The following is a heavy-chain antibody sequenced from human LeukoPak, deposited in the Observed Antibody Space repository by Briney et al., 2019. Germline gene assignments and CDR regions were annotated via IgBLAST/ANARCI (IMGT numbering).Heavy chain of an antibody. CDR1: GGSISSSSYY. V-gene: IGHV4-39*07. CDR3: ARVSGITMIVVVQSDGFDI. D-gene: IGHD3-22*01. J-gene: IGHJ3*02. Sequence: SETLSLTCTVSGGSISSSSYYWGWIRQPPGKGLEWIGSIYYSGSTYYNPSLKSRVTISVDTSKNQFSLKLSSVTAADTAVYYCARVSGITMIVVVQSDGFDIWGRGTMVSVSS. CDR2: IYYSGST.